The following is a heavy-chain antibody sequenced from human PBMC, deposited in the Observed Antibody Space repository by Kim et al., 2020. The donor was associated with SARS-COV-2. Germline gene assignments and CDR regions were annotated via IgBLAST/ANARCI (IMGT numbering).Heavy chain of an antibody. J-gene: IGHJ4*02. CDR1: GFTFSTNA. Sequence: GGSLRLSCAASGFTFSTNAMSWVRQAPGKGLEWVSTIGGRGDYTSYADSVKGRFTISRDNSKTSLYLQMNSLRAEDTAVYYCAKKAGRQIQLGRFDYWGQGTLVSVSS. CDR2: IGGRGDYT. V-gene: IGHV3-23*01. D-gene: IGHD5-18*01. CDR3: AKKAGRQIQLGRFDY.